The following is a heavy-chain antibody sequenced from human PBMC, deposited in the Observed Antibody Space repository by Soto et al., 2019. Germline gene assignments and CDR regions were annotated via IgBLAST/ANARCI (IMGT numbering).Heavy chain of an antibody. J-gene: IGHJ5*02. CDR1: GYTFTSYA. Sequence: WASVKVSCKASGYTFTSYAMHWVRQAPGQRLERMGWINAGNGNTKYSQKFQGRVTITRDTSASTAYMELSSLRSEDTAVYYCASAVVVVGATRYRFAPRSQRTLVTVSS. CDR2: INAGNGNT. CDR3: ASAVVVVGATRYRFAP. V-gene: IGHV1-3*01. D-gene: IGHD3-22*01.